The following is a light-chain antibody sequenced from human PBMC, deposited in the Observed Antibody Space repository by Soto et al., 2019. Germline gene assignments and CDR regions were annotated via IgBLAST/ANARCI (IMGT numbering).Light chain of an antibody. CDR3: SSYAGSNTFVV. V-gene: IGLV2-8*01. Sequence: QSALTQPASVSGSPGQSVTISCTGTSSDVGGYNYVSWYQQHPGKAPKLMIYEVSKRPSGVPNRFSGSKSGNTASLTISGLQAEDEADYYCSSYAGSNTFVVFGAGTKLTVL. CDR2: EVS. CDR1: SSDVGGYNY. J-gene: IGLJ2*01.